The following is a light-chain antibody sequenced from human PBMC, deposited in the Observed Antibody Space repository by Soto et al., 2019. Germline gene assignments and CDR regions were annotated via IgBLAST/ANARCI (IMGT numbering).Light chain of an antibody. CDR1: SSDIGGYNY. V-gene: IGLV2-8*01. CDR2: ELS. J-gene: IGLJ2*01. CDR3: SSYAGSNNFVV. Sequence: QSVLTQPPSASGSPGQSVTISCTGTSSDIGGYNYVSWYQQHPGKAPKLMIYELSKRPSRVPDRFSGSKSGNTASLTVSGLQAEDEADYYCSSYAGSNNFVVFGGGTKVTVL.